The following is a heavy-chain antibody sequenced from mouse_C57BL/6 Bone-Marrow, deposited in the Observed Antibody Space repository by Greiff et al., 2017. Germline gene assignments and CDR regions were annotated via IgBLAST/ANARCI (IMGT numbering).Heavy chain of an antibody. CDR1: GYSFTDYN. V-gene: IGHV1-39*01. CDR3: ASEYDYDGYYYAMDY. Sequence: VQLKESGPELVKPGASVKISCKASGYSFTDYNMNWVKQSNGKSLEWIGVINPNYGTTSYNQKFKGKATLTVDQSSSTAYMQLNSLTSEDSAVYYCASEYDYDGYYYAMDYWGQGTSVTVSS. D-gene: IGHD2-4*01. CDR2: INPNYGTT. J-gene: IGHJ4*01.